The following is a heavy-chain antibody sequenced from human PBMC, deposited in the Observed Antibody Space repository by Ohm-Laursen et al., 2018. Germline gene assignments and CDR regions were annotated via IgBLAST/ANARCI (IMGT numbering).Heavy chain of an antibody. CDR3: ARGRLRGTRRALDI. V-gene: IGHV1-8*01. D-gene: IGHD1-7*01. Sequence: ASVKVSCKTSGYTFINYDIHWVRQASGQGLEWMGWMNPKSGDTGYAHKFQGRVTMARTASISTGNMEMSSLRSEDTAVYYCARGRLRGTRRALDIWGQGTMVPVSS. J-gene: IGHJ3*02. CDR2: MNPKSGDT. CDR1: GYTFINYD.